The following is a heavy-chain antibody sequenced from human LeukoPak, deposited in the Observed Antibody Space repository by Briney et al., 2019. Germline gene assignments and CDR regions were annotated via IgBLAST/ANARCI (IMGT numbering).Heavy chain of an antibody. CDR2: IYPGDSDT. J-gene: IGHJ6*02. D-gene: IGHD3-3*01. CDR1: GYSFTTYW. Sequence: GESLKISCKGSGYSFTTYWIGWVRQMPGKGLEWMGFIYPGDSDTRYSPSFQGQVTISADKSISTAYLQWSSLKASDTAMYYCARQATIFGVVRDSGMDVWGQGTTVTVSS. V-gene: IGHV5-51*01. CDR3: ARQATIFGVVRDSGMDV.